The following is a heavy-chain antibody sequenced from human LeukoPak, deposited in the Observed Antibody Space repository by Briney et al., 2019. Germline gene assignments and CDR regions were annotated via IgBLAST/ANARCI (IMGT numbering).Heavy chain of an antibody. V-gene: IGHV1-2*02. CDR3: ARVSCTNGVCYNYFDY. J-gene: IGHJ4*02. CDR1: GYTFTGYY. CDR2: INPNSGGT. Sequence: ASVKVSCKASGYTFTGYYIHWVRQAPGQGLEWMGWINPNSGGTNYAQKFQGRVTMTRDTSISTAYMELSRLRSDDTAVYYCARVSCTNGVCYNYFDYWGQGTLVTVSS. D-gene: IGHD2-8*01.